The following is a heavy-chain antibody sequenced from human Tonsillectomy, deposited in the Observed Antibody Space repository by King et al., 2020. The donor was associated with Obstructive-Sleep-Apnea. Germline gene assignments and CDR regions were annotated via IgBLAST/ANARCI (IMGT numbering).Heavy chain of an antibody. CDR2: IYHSGST. D-gene: IGHD1-1*01. CDR3: AREGGGTSADAFDI. J-gene: IGHJ3*02. Sequence: GEASGTLSLTCTGSGYSVSSGYYWGWIRQPPGKGLEWIGSIYHSGSTYYNPSLKSRDTIAVDTSKNQFSLKLSSVTAADTAVYYWAREGGGTSADAFDIWGQGTMVTVSS. CDR1: GYSVSSGYY. V-gene: IGHV4-38-2*02.